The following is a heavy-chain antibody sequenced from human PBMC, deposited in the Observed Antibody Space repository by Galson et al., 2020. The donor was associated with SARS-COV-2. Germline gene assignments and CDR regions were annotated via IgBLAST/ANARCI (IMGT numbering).Heavy chain of an antibody. J-gene: IGHJ1*01. CDR2: ISGSGGST. CDR3: AKSESSGYYWGEYFQH. V-gene: IGHV3-23*01. D-gene: IGHD3-22*01. CDR1: GFTFSSYA. Sequence: PGGSLRLSCAASGFTFSSYAMSWVRQAPGKGLEWVSAISGSGGSTYYADSVKGRFTISRDNSKNTLYLQMNSLRAEDTAVYYCAKSESSGYYWGEYFQHWGQGTLVTVSS.